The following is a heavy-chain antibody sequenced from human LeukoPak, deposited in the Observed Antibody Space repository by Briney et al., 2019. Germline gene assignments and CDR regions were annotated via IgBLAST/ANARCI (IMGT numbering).Heavy chain of an antibody. CDR2: IKSKTDNGTT. V-gene: IGHV3-15*01. J-gene: IGHJ4*02. Sequence: GGSLRLSCAASGFTFSNAWMSWVRQAPGKGLEWVGRIKSKTDNGTTAYAAPVKGRFTISRDDSKNTLYLQMDSLRTEDTAMYYCATYDSGGYCDYWGQGTLVTVSS. CDR3: ATYDSGGYCDY. CDR1: GFTFSNAW. D-gene: IGHD3-22*01.